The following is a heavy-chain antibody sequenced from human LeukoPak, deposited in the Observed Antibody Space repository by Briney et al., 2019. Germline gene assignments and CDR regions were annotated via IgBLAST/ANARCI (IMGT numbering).Heavy chain of an antibody. CDR3: ARGRVAYSAYYFDY. D-gene: IGHD2-15*01. CDR1: GDSITNHF. J-gene: IGHJ4*02. V-gene: IGHV4-59*11. Sequence: SETLSLTCTVSGDSITNHFWSWIRQPPGEGLEWIGYIYYTGNTNYKPSLKSRVTISVDTSTNQFSLRLRSVTAADTAVYYCARGRVAYSAYYFDYWGRGTLVTVSS. CDR2: IYYTGNT.